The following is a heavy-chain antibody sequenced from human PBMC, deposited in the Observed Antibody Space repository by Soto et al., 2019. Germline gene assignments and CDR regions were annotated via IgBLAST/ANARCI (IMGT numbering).Heavy chain of an antibody. Sequence: ASVKVSCKVSGYTLTELSMHWVRQAPGKGLEWMGGFDPEDGETIYAQKFQGRVTMTEDTSTDTAYMELSSLRSEDTAVYYCATAPPISCSGGSCYYSRRFYFDYWGQGTLVTVS. CDR1: GYTLTELS. V-gene: IGHV1-24*01. CDR3: ATAPPISCSGGSCYYSRRFYFDY. J-gene: IGHJ4*02. CDR2: FDPEDGET. D-gene: IGHD2-15*01.